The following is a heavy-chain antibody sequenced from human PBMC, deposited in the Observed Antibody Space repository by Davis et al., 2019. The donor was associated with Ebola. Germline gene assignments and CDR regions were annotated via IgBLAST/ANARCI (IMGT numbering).Heavy chain of an antibody. V-gene: IGHV3-21*01. CDR2: ISSRSTYI. CDR3: ARVYNSDWYTMALDI. J-gene: IGHJ3*02. CDR1: GFSFSTYA. D-gene: IGHD6-19*01. Sequence: PSETLSLTCAASGFSFSTYAMNWVRQAPGKGPEWVSSISSRSTYIDYADSVKGRFTISRDNAKNSLYLQMNSLRAEDTAIYYCARVYNSDWYTMALDIWGQGTMVAVSS.